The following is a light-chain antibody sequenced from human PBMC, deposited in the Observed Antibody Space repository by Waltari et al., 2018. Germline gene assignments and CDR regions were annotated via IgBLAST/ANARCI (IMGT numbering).Light chain of an antibody. V-gene: IGLV2-23*02. CDR1: SSDVGTYNL. CDR3: CSYAGDSIWV. Sequence: QSALTQPASVSGSPRQSITISCTGSSSDVGTYNLVSWYQQYQGKAPKLMIYEVNKRPSVISNRFSGSKSGNTASLRISGLQAGDEADYYCCSYAGDSIWVFGGGTKLTVL. CDR2: EVN. J-gene: IGLJ3*02.